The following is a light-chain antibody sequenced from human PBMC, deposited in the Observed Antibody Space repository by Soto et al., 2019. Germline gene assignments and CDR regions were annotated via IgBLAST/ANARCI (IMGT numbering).Light chain of an antibody. CDR1: PSVPNY. V-gene: IGKV3-15*01. J-gene: IGKJ1*01. Sequence: EIVLTKSPATLSLSPGARATLSGRASPSVPNYLAWYQQKSGQGHRLLIYGASTRATGIPVRFSGSGSGTEFTLTISSLQSEEFAVYFCKKYDNWPRTVGKGTKVDIK. CDR3: KKYDNWPRT. CDR2: GAS.